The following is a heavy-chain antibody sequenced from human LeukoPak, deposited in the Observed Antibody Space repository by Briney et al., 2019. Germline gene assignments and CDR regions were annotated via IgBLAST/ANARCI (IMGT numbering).Heavy chain of an antibody. J-gene: IGHJ6*02. CDR2: ISSSSTYI. CDR3: ARDGNNIATAAGVYYYGMDV. Sequence: PGGSLRLSCVVSGFNFRSYSMNWVRQASGKGLEWVSSISSSSTYIYYADSVKGRFTISRDNAKNSLYLQMNSLRAEDTAVYYCARDGNNIATAAGVYYYGMDVWGQGTTVTVSS. D-gene: IGHD6-13*01. CDR1: GFNFRSYS. V-gene: IGHV3-21*01.